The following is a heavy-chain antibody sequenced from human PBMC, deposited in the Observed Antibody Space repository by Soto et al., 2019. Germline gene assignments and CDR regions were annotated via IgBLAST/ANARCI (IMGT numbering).Heavy chain of an antibody. D-gene: IGHD1-26*01. J-gene: IGHJ6*02. CDR1: GFTLSDYE. V-gene: IGHV3-48*03. Sequence: DVQLVESGGGLVQSGGSLRLSCRASGFTLSDYEMHWVRQAPGKGLEWVSYISTGSSTIYYADSVKGRFTISRDNANKSLFLEMKRLKPEDTAGYYCARVRAGAANGYYGMDVWGQGTTVTVSS. CDR2: ISTGSSTI. CDR3: ARVRAGAANGYYGMDV.